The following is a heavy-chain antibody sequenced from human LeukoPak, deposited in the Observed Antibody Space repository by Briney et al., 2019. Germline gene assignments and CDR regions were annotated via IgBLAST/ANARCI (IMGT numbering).Heavy chain of an antibody. D-gene: IGHD5-18*01. CDR3: AKDLRRGYFYGYY. J-gene: IGHJ4*02. Sequence: ISCIGGTTYYADSVKGRFTISRDNSKNTLYLQINSLRAEDTAVYYCAKDLRRGYFYGYYWGQGTLVTVSS. V-gene: IGHV3-23*01. CDR2: ISCIGGTT.